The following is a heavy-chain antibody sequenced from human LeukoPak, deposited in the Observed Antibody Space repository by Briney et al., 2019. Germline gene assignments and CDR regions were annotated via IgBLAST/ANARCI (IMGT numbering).Heavy chain of an antibody. CDR3: ARQGIAVAGTGFDY. V-gene: IGHV4-39*01. CDR1: GGPISSSSYY. D-gene: IGHD6-19*01. J-gene: IGHJ4*02. CDR2: IYYSGST. Sequence: SETLSLTCTVSGGPISSSSYYWGWIRQPPGKGLEWIGSIYYSGSTYYNPSLKSRVTISVDTSKNQFSLKLSSVTAADTAVYYCARQGIAVAGTGFDYWGQGTLVTVSS.